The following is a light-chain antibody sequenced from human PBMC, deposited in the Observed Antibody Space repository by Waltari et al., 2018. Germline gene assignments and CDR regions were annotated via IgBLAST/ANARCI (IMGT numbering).Light chain of an antibody. CDR3: QHYDGLPWT. J-gene: IGKJ1*01. CDR2: KAS. CDR1: QRIRHW. V-gene: IGKV1-5*03. Sequence: IQMTQFPSTLSASVGDRVTITCRASQRIRHWLSWYQQKPGKAPKLLIYKASDLESGVPSRFSGSGSETECTLTISSLQPDDFATYYCQHYDGLPWTCGQGTEVESK.